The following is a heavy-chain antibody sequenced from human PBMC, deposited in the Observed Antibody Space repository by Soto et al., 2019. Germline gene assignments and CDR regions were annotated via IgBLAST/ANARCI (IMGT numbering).Heavy chain of an antibody. Sequence: QVQLVESGGGVVQPGRSLRLSCAASGFTFSSYGMQWVSQSPGEGPEWVAIVANDGSNQYYAESVKGRFTISRDNSKTMVFLEMDSLRPEDTAVYYCARSSGGSSWYPPDYWGQGTLVTVSS. V-gene: IGHV3-30*03. CDR3: ARSSGGSSWYPPDY. D-gene: IGHD6-13*01. J-gene: IGHJ4*02. CDR2: VANDGSNQ. CDR1: GFTFSSYG.